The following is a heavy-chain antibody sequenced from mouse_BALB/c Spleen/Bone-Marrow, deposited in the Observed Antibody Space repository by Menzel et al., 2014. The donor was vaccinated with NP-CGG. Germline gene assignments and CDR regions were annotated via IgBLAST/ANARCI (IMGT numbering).Heavy chain of an antibody. CDR3: ARYPDYYGSSYAMDY. CDR1: GYTFTSYW. V-gene: IGHV1S132*01. CDR2: IFPGTGTT. D-gene: IGHD1-1*01. Sequence: VKLQESGTELVKPGASVRLSCKTSGYTFTSYWIQWVKQRPGQGLGWIGEIFPGTGTTYYNEKFKGKATLTSDKSSSTAYMELSSLTSEDSAVYYCARYPDYYGSSYAMDYWGQGTSVTVSS. J-gene: IGHJ4*01.